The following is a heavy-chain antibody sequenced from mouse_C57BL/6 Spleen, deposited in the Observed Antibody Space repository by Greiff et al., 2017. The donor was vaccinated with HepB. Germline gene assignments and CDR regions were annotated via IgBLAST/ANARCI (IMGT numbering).Heavy chain of an antibody. J-gene: IGHJ3*01. D-gene: IGHD2-5*01. V-gene: IGHV1-52*01. CDR1: GYTFTSYW. CDR3: ARTAYYSNYEGVFAY. CDR2: IDPSDSET. Sequence: QVQLQQSGAELVRPGSSVKLSCKASGYTFTSYWIHWVKQRPIQGLEWIGNIDPSDSETHYNQKFKDKATLTVDKSSSTAYMQLSSLTSEDSAVYYCARTAYYSNYEGVFAYWGQGTLVTVSA.